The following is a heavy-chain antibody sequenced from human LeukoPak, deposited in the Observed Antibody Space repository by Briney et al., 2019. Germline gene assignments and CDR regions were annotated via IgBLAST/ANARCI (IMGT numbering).Heavy chain of an antibody. J-gene: IGHJ4*02. D-gene: IGHD3-22*01. CDR1: GYTLTELS. CDR2: FDPGHGET. V-gene: IGHV1-24*01. CDR3: ATSPGHYIDRGGYIYDY. Sequence: GASVKVSCKVSGYTLTELSIHWVRQAPGKGLEWMGGFDPGHGETIYAQKFQGRVTMTEDTSTDTAYMELSSLRSEDTAVYYCATSPGHYIDRGGYIYDYWGQGTLVTVSS.